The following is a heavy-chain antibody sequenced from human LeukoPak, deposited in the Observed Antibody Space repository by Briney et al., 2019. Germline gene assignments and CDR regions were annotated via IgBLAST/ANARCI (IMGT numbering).Heavy chain of an antibody. V-gene: IGHV1-8*03. CDR3: ARGEYSSSFDYYYYMDV. CDR2: VNPNSGNT. J-gene: IGHJ6*03. CDR1: GYTFTSYD. Sequence: ASVKVSCKASGYTFTSYDINWVRQATGQGLEWMGWVNPNSGNTGYAQKFQGRVTITRNTSISTAYMELSSLRSEDTAVYYCARGEYSSSFDYYYYMDVWGKGTTVTVSS. D-gene: IGHD6-6*01.